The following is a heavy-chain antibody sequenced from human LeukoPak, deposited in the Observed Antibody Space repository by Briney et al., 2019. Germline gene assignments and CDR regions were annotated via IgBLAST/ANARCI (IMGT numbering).Heavy chain of an antibody. CDR2: IRSDGSNK. J-gene: IGHJ5*02. Sequence: GGSLRLSCAASGFTFSSSGMHWVRQAPGKGLEWVASIRSDGSNKNYADSVKGRFTISRDNSKNTLYLEMSSLRPEDTAIYSCAKSLGYRRGGSCYPWGQGTLVTVSS. CDR3: AKSLGYRRGGSCYP. D-gene: IGHD2-15*01. CDR1: GFTFSSSG. V-gene: IGHV3-30*02.